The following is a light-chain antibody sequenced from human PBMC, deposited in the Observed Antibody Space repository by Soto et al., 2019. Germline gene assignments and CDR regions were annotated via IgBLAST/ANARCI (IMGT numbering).Light chain of an antibody. J-gene: IGLJ1*01. CDR2: SNT. CDR1: SSNIGSNT. CDR3: AAWDDSLNGYV. Sequence: VLTQPPSTSGTPGQRVTISCSGSSSNIGSNTVNWYQHLPGTAPKLLIYSNTQRPSGVPDRFSGSKSGTSASLAVSGLQSEDEADYYCAAWDDSLNGYVFGTGTKVTVL. V-gene: IGLV1-44*01.